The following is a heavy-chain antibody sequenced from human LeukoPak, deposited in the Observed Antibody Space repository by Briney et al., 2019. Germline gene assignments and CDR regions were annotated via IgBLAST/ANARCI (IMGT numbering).Heavy chain of an antibody. V-gene: IGHV3-23*01. CDR3: AKNWHVSGSGPLDY. D-gene: IGHD3-10*01. Sequence: GGSLRLSCAASGFTFSYYAMTWVRQAPGKGLEWVSAISGSGGSTYYADSVKGRFTISRDNSKNTLSLQMNSLRAEDTAVYHCAKNWHVSGSGPLDYWGQGTLVTVSS. CDR2: ISGSGGST. CDR1: GFTFSYYA. J-gene: IGHJ4*02.